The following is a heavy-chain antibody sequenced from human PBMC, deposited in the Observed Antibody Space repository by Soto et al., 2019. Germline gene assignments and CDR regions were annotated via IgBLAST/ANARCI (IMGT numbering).Heavy chain of an antibody. V-gene: IGHV1-8*01. CDR1: GYTFASYD. J-gene: IGHJ5*02. CDR3: ARGVLLWFGESFNWFDP. CDR2: MNPNSGNT. D-gene: IGHD3-10*01. Sequence: GASVKVSCKASGYTFASYDINWVRQATGQGLEWMGWMNPNSGNTGYAQKFQGRVTMTRNTSISTAYMELSSLRSEDTAVYYCARGVLLWFGESFNWFDPWGQGTLVTVSS.